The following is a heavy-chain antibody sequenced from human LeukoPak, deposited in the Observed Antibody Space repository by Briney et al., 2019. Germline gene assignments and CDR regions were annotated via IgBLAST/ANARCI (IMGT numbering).Heavy chain of an antibody. V-gene: IGHV3-21*01. CDR1: GFTFSSYE. CDR2: ITGSSSYI. CDR3: ARDRSSGWHDY. J-gene: IGHJ4*02. D-gene: IGHD6-19*01. Sequence: GGSLRLSCAASGFTFSSYEMNWVRQAPGKGLEWVSSITGSSSYIYYADSMKGRFTISRDNAKNSLYLQMSSLRAEDTAVYYCARDRSSGWHDYWGQGTLVTVSS.